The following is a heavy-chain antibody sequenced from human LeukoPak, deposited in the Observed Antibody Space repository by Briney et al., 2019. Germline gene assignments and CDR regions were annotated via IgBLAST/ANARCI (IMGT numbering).Heavy chain of an antibody. CDR3: ARHRVVATGNYFDY. D-gene: IGHD5-12*01. CDR2: IYYSGST. CDR1: GGSISSYY. Sequence: PSETLSLTCTVSGGSISSYYWSWIRQPPGKGLEWIGYIYYSGSTNYNPSLKSRVTISVDTSKNQFFLKLSSVTAADTAVYYCARHRVVATGNYFDYWGQGTLVTVSS. J-gene: IGHJ4*02. V-gene: IGHV4-59*08.